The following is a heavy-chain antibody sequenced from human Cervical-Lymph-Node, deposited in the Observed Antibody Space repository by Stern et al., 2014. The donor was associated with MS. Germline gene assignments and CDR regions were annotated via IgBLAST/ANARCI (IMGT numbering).Heavy chain of an antibody. CDR2: ISWNSGDT. J-gene: IGHJ4*02. CDR3: GKDRGIWSKAGADY. Sequence: EVQLVQSGGGLVQSGRSLRLSCAASGFTFDDYGMHWVRQAPGKGLEWVSGISWNSGDTAYADSVKGRFTISRDNAKNSLYLQMNSLRAEDTAWYYCGKDRGIWSKAGADYWGQGTLVAVSS. CDR1: GFTFDDYG. V-gene: IGHV3-9*01. D-gene: IGHD6-13*01.